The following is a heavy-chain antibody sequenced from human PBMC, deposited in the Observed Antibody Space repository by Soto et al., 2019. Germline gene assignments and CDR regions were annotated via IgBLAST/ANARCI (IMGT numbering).Heavy chain of an antibody. CDR3: ARGVVPGAIVARYYFDY. V-gene: IGHV1-69*06. D-gene: IGHD2-2*01. J-gene: IGHJ4*02. Sequence: QVQLVQSGAEVKKPGSSVKVSCKASGGTFSSYAISWVRQAPGQGLEWMGGIIPIFGTANYAQKFQGRVTITADKSTSTAYMELNSLRSEDTAVYYCARGVVPGAIVARYYFDYWGQGTLVTVSS. CDR1: GGTFSSYA. CDR2: IIPIFGTA.